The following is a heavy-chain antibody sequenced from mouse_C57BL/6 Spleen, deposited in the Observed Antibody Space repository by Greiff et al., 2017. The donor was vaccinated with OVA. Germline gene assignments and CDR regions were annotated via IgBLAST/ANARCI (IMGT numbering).Heavy chain of an antibody. CDR2: ISYDGSN. CDR1: GYSITSGYY. J-gene: IGHJ1*03. Sequence: ESGPGLVKPSQSLSLTCSVTGYSITSGYYWNWIRQFPGNKLEWMGYISYDGSNNYNPSLKNRISITRDPSKNQFFLKLNSVTTEDTATYYCARGGDYDVRYFDVWGTGTTVTVSS. CDR3: ARGGDYDVRYFDV. V-gene: IGHV3-6*01. D-gene: IGHD2-4*01.